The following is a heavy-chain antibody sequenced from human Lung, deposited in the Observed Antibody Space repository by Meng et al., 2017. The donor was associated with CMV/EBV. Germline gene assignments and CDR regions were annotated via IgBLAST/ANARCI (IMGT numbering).Heavy chain of an antibody. Sequence: FMFENYARTWVPQAPGPELEWVSGMGASGGATYYADTVKGRFTNSRDNSMNTLYLQMNSLRVDDTAVYYCAKDPDGGRYRWGFDSWGQGSLVTVSS. CDR2: MGASGGAT. J-gene: IGHJ4*02. CDR3: AKDPDGGRYRWGFDS. V-gene: IGHV3-23*01. CDR1: FMFENYA. D-gene: IGHD1-26*01.